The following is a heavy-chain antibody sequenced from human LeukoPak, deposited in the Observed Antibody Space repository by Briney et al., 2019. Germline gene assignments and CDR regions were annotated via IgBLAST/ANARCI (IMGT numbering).Heavy chain of an antibody. CDR1: GFTFSSYW. Sequence: GGSLRLSCAASGFTFSSYWMTWVRQAPGKGVEWVANINQDGSEKHYVDSLKGRLTISRDNAKASLYLQMSSLRAEDTAVYYCARGFWNSDFWGQGTLVTVSS. J-gene: IGHJ4*02. V-gene: IGHV3-7*03. D-gene: IGHD1-1*01. CDR2: INQDGSEK. CDR3: ARGFWNSDF.